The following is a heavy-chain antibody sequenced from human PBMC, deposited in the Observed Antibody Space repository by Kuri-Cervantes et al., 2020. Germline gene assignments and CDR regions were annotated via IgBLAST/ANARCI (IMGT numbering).Heavy chain of an antibody. CDR1: GYTFTSYY. V-gene: IGHV1-46*01. D-gene: IGHD3-3*01. CDR2: INPSGGST. Sequence: ASVKVSCKASGYTFTSYYMHWVRQAPGQGLEWMGIINPSGGSTSYAQKFQGRVTMTRDTSTSTVYMELSSLRSEDTAVYYCARGSDYYDFWSGYYTGPDDYWGQGTLVTVSS. CDR3: ARGSDYYDFWSGYYTGPDDY. J-gene: IGHJ4*02.